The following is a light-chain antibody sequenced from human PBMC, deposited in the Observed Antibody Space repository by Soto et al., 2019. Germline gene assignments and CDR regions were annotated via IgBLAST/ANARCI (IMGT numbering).Light chain of an antibody. CDR3: GADHGSGSNFVWV. CDR2: VGTGGIVG. Sequence: QLVLTQPPSASASLGASVTLTCTLSSGNSNYKVHWYQQRPGKGPRFVMRVGTGGIVGSKGDGIPDRFSVSGSGLDRYLTIKNIQEEDESEYHCGADHGSGSNFVWVFGGGTKLTVL. J-gene: IGLJ3*02. CDR1: SGNSNYK. V-gene: IGLV9-49*01.